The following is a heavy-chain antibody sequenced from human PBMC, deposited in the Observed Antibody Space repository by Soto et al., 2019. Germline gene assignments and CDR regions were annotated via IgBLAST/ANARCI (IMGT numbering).Heavy chain of an antibody. CDR1: GGSFSGYF. CDR2: INHSGST. D-gene: IGHD3-10*01. Sequence: SETLSLTCAVYGGSFSGYFWSWIRQPPGKGLEWIGEINHSGSTNYNPSLKSRVTISVDTSKNQFSLKMSSVTAADTAVYYCARGLYDMVWGVTHLDYWGQGTLVTVSS. J-gene: IGHJ4*02. CDR3: ARGLYDMVWGVTHLDY. V-gene: IGHV4-34*01.